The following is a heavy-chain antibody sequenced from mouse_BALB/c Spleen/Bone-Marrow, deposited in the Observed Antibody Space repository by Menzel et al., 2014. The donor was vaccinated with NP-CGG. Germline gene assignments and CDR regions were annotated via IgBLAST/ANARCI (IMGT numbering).Heavy chain of an antibody. V-gene: IGHV14-3*02. D-gene: IGHD2-1*01. CDR3: ARYGNGLMDY. CDR2: IDTANGNT. CDR1: GLNIKDTY. J-gene: IGHJ4*01. Sequence: VQLQQSGAELVKPGASVKLSCTASGLNIKDTYMHWVKQRPEQGLEWIGRIDTANGNTKYDPKFQGKATITADTSSNTAYLQLSSLTSEDTAVYYCARYGNGLMDYWCQGTSVTVSS.